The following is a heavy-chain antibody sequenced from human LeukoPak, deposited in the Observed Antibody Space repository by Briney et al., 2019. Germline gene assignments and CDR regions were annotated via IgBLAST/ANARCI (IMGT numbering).Heavy chain of an antibody. CDR1: GGSISSYY. Sequence: SETLSLTCTVSGGSISSYYWSWIRQPPGKGLEWIGYIYYSGSTNYNPSLKSRVTISVDTSKYQFSLKLSSVTAADTAVYYCARAPRHGYSSSWFDYWGQGTLVTVSS. D-gene: IGHD6-13*01. CDR2: IYYSGST. J-gene: IGHJ4*02. CDR3: ARAPRHGYSSSWFDY. V-gene: IGHV4-59*01.